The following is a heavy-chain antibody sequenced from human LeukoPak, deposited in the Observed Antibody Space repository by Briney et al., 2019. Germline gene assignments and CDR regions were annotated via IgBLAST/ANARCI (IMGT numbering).Heavy chain of an antibody. V-gene: IGHV3-23*01. Sequence: PGGSLRLSCAASGFTFSSYAMNWVRQAPGKGLEWVSVISGSGGSTYYADSVKGRFTISRDNSKNTLYLQMNSLRAEDTAVYYCAKVRGSYGFYDAFDIWGQGTMVTVSS. CDR2: ISGSGGST. D-gene: IGHD3-16*01. CDR3: AKVRGSYGFYDAFDI. CDR1: GFTFSSYA. J-gene: IGHJ3*02.